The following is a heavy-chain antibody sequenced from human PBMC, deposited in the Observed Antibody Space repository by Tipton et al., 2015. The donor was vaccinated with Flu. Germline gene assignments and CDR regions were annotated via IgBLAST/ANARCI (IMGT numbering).Heavy chain of an antibody. Sequence: TLSLTCTVSGDSVSSGHYFWSWIRQPPGKGLEWIGYIHNSGSTNYNPSLKSRLTISKDTSTKQVSLKLSTVTAADTAVYYCARTGNGGGYWGQGTLVTVSS. CDR1: GDSVSSGHYF. CDR2: IHNSGST. CDR3: ARTGNGGGY. D-gene: IGHD4-23*01. V-gene: IGHV4-61*01. J-gene: IGHJ4*02.